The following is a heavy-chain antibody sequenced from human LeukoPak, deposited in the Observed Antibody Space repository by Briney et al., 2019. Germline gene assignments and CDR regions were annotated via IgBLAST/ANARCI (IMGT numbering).Heavy chain of an antibody. CDR1: GFSFSYSA. CDR2: TSYDGRSS. V-gene: IGHV3-30*04. Sequence: GGSLRLSCAASGFSFSYSALHWVRQAPGKGLEWVALTSYDGRSSFYTDSVKGRFTISRDNSKNTLYLQMNSLRAEDTAVYYCARDTVTGGSGAGYFDYWGQGTLVTVSS. D-gene: IGHD1-26*01. J-gene: IGHJ4*02. CDR3: ARDTVTGGSGAGYFDY.